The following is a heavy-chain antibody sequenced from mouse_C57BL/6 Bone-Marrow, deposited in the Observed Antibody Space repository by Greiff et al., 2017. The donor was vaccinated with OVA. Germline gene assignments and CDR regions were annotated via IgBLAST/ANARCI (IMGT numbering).Heavy chain of an antibody. CDR2: IYPRSGNT. V-gene: IGHV1-81*01. CDR3: ARSRGSYYYAMDY. J-gene: IGHJ4*01. CDR1: GYTFTSYG. Sequence: LQESGAELARPGASVKLSCKASGYTFTSYGISWVKQRTGQGLEWIGEIYPRSGNTYYNEKFKGKATLTADKSSSTAYMELRSLTSEDSAVYFCARSRGSYYYAMDYWGQGTSVTVSS.